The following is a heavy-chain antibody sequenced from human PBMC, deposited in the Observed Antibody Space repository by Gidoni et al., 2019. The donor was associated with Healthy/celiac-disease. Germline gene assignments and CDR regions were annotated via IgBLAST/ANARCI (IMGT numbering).Heavy chain of an antibody. CDR1: GFTFAAYA. D-gene: IGHD6-19*01. J-gene: IGHJ1*01. Sequence: EVQLVESGGDLVQPARSLRVYCAASGFTFAAYAMHWVRQAPGKGLEWVSGISWNSGSIGYADSVKGRFTISRDNAKNSLYLQMNSLRAEDTALYYCAKSIAVAGPTEYFQHWGQGTLVTVSS. CDR3: AKSIAVAGPTEYFQH. CDR2: ISWNSGSI. V-gene: IGHV3-9*01.